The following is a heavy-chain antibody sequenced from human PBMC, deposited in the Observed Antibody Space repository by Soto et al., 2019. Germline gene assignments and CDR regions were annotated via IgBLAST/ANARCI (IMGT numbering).Heavy chain of an antibody. J-gene: IGHJ5*02. Sequence: ASVKVSCKASGYTFTSYGISWVRQAPGQGLEWMGWISAYNGNTNYAQKLQGRVTMTTDTSTSTAYMELRSLRSDDTAVYYCARDRAPRYCSGGSCYSAAWFDPWGQGTLVTVSS. CDR2: ISAYNGNT. D-gene: IGHD2-15*01. CDR3: ARDRAPRYCSGGSCYSAAWFDP. CDR1: GYTFTSYG. V-gene: IGHV1-18*01.